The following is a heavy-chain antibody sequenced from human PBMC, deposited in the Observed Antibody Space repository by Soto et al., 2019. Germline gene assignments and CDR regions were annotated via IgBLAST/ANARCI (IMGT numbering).Heavy chain of an antibody. CDR3: ARMDTAMVRPFDY. CDR1: GFTFSDYY. D-gene: IGHD5-18*01. V-gene: IGHV3-11*06. Sequence: MRLSCAASGFTFSDYYMSWIRQAPGKGLEWVSYISSSSSYTNYADSVKGRFTISRDNAKNSLYLQMNSLRAEDTAVYYCARMDTAMVRPFDYWGQGTLVTVSS. J-gene: IGHJ4*02. CDR2: ISSSSSYT.